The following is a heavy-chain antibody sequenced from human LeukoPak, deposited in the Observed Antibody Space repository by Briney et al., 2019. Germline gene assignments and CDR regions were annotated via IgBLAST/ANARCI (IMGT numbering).Heavy chain of an antibody. V-gene: IGHV3-23*01. CDR2: ISGSGGST. J-gene: IGHJ4*02. Sequence: PGGSLRLSCAASGFTFSSYWMSWVRQAPGKGLEWVSAISGSGGSTYYADSVKGRFTISRDNSKNTLYLQMNSLRAEDTAVYYCAKDLLSQYYFDYWGQGTLVTVSS. CDR1: GFTFSSYW. CDR3: AKDLLSQYYFDY.